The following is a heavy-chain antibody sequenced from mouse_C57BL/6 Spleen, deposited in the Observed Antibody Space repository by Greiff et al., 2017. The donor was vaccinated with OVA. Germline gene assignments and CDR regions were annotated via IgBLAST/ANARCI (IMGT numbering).Heavy chain of an antibody. V-gene: IGHV1-52*01. J-gene: IGHJ2*01. CDR2: IDPSDSET. CDR1: GYTFTSYW. Sequence: QVQLKQPGAELVRPGSSVKLSCKASGYTFTSYWMHWVKQRPIQGLEWIGNIDPSDSETHYNQKFKDKATLTVDKSSSTAYMQLSSLTSEDSAVYYCARGSYYDYDGYYFDYWGQGTTLTVSS. CDR3: ARGSYYDYDGYYFDY. D-gene: IGHD2-4*01.